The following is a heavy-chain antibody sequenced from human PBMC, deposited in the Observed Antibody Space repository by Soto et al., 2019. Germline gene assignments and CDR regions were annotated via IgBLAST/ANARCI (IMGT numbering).Heavy chain of an antibody. Sequence: QVLLVQSGPEVKKPGSSVKVSCKASGGTFNNYAINWVRQAPGKGREWMGGIIPTFGTGNHAQKFQGRVTITADESTTTAYMGLNSLRSEDTAIYYCASFDGTLVRGGRSSPYEMDVWGQGTTVIVSS. V-gene: IGHV1-69*01. CDR1: GGTFNNYA. D-gene: IGHD3-10*01. CDR2: IIPTFGTG. J-gene: IGHJ6*02. CDR3: ASFDGTLVRGGRSSPYEMDV.